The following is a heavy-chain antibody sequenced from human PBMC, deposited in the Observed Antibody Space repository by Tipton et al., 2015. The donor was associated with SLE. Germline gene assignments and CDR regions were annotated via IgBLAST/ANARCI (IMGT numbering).Heavy chain of an antibody. J-gene: IGHJ4*02. V-gene: IGHV4-39*07. Sequence: TLSLTCTVSGDSITNLNDFWGWIRQPPGKGLEWIGSIYSTGTTYYNASFKDRVTMSIDTSTNQFSLRLASVTAADTAVYFCARQTTEAVVVGYFFDYWGQGTLVTVPS. CDR2: IYSTGTT. D-gene: IGHD2-15*01. CDR1: GDSITNLNDF. CDR3: ARQTTEAVVVGYFFDY.